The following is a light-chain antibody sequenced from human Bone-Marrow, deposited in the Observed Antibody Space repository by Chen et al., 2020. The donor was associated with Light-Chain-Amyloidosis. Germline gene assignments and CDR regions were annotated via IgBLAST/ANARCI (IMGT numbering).Light chain of an antibody. CDR1: NIGSTS. V-gene: IGLV3-21*02. CDR3: QVWDRGGDRPG. Sequence: SYVLTQPSSVSVAPGQTATTACGGNNIGSTSVHWYQQTPGQAPLLVVYDDNDRPSGTPERLSGADCGNTAPLHSSRVEAGDEGDDYCQVWDRGGDRPGFGGGTKLTVL. CDR2: DDN. J-gene: IGLJ3*02.